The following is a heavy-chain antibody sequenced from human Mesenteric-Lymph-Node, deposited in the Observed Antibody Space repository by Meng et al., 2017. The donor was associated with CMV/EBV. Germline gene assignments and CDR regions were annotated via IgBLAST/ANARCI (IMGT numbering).Heavy chain of an antibody. CDR3: ARGSCKNGVCYTAAFDI. J-gene: IGHJ3*02. V-gene: IGHV4-39*07. Sequence: SETLSLTCTVSGGSVSSTSYYWGWIRQPPGKGLEWIGSIYYSRSTYYNPSLKSRVTITVDTSKNQFSLKLGSVTAADTAVYYCARGSCKNGVCYTAAFDIWGQGTMVTVSS. CDR2: IYYSRST. CDR1: GGSVSSTSYY. D-gene: IGHD2-8*01.